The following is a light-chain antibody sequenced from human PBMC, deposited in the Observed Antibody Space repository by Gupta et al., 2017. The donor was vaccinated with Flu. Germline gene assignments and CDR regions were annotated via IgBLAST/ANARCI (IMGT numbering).Light chain of an antibody. CDR1: SSNIGSNT. CDR3: AAWDDSLNGAYV. J-gene: IGLJ1*01. CDR2: SNY. Sequence: ELTQPPSVSGTPAPPVTLPCSGSSSNIGSNTVTWYQQLPRTAPKLLIHSNYQRPSGVPDRVSASKSGTTASLAISGLQSEDEADYHCAAWDDSLNGAYVFGTGTKVTVL. V-gene: IGLV1-44*01.